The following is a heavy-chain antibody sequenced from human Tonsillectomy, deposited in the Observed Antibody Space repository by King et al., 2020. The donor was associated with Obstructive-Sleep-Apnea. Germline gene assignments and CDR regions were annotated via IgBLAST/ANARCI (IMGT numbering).Heavy chain of an antibody. CDR2: MFYSGGA. CDR3: ATHVVVVTAVPEYFQH. CDR1: GGSISSRSYY. Sequence: QLQESGPGLVKPSETLSLTCTVSGGSISSRSYYWGWIRQPPGKGLEWIGSMFYSGGAYYNPSLRSRVTISVDTSTNQFSLKLSSVTAADTAVYYCATHVVVVTAVPEYFQHWGQGTLVTVSS. J-gene: IGHJ1*01. D-gene: IGHD2-21*02. V-gene: IGHV4-39*07.